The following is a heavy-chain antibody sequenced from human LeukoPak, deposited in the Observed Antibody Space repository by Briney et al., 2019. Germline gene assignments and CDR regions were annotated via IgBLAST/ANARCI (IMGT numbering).Heavy chain of an antibody. J-gene: IGHJ4*02. V-gene: IGHV3-23*01. CDR3: AKDLAPHYYDSSGYYDY. Sequence: GVSLRLSCAASGFTFSSYAMSWVRQAPGKGLEWVSAISGSGGSTYYADSVKGRFTISRDNSKNTLYLQMNSLRAEDTAVYYCAKDLAPHYYDSSGYYDYWGQGTLVTVSS. D-gene: IGHD3-22*01. CDR1: GFTFSSYA. CDR2: ISGSGGST.